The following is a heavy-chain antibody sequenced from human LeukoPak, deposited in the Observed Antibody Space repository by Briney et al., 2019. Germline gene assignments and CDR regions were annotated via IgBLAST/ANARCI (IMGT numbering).Heavy chain of an antibody. J-gene: IGHJ4*02. V-gene: IGHV3-43*01. CDR2: VSWYGFST. D-gene: IGHD3-22*01. CDR1: GFTFDDYT. CDR3: AKSDVTTIEAYYFDS. Sequence: GGSLRLSCAVSGFTFDDYTMHWVRPPPGKGLEWISLVSWYGFSTYYAASVKGRFTISRDNSKSSLYLQMDALTADASGLCYCAKSDVTTIEAYYFDSWGQGTLVTVSS.